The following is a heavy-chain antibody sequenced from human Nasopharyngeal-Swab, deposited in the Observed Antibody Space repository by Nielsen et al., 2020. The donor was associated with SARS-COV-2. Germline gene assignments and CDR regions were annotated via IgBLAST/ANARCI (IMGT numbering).Heavy chain of an antibody. V-gene: IGHV3-23*03. CDR1: GFTFSSYA. CDR3: AKDQGCYYDY. J-gene: IGHJ4*02. Sequence: GGSLRLSCAASGFTFSSYAMSWVRQAPGKGLEWVSVIYSGGSSTYYADSVKGRFTISRDNSKNTLYLQMNSLRAEDTAVYYCAKDQGCYYDYWGQGTLVTVSS. CDR2: IYSGGSST.